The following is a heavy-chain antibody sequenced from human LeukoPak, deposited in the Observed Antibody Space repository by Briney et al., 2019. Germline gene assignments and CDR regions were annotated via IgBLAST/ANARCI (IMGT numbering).Heavy chain of an antibody. J-gene: IGHJ6*03. D-gene: IGHD1-26*01. Sequence: GGSLRLSCTASGFTFSSYSMNWVRQAPGKGLEWVSSISSSSSYIYYADSVKGRFTISRDNAKNSLYLQMNSLRAEDTAVYYCAKSNSWSYYYYYYYYMDVWGKGTTVTVSS. V-gene: IGHV3-21*01. CDR1: GFTFSSYS. CDR3: AKSNSWSYYYYYYYYMDV. CDR2: ISSSSSYI.